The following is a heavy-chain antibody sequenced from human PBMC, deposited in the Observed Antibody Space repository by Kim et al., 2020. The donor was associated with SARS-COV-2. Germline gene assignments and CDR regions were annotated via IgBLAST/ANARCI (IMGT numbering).Heavy chain of an antibody. CDR1: GGSISSSSYY. CDR3: ARHWTGWYRGVDY. Sequence: SETLSLTCTVSGGSISSSSYYWGWIRQPPGKGLEWIGSIYYSGSTYYNPSLKSRVTISVDTSKNQFSLKLSSVTAADTAVYYCARHWTGWYRGVDYWGQGTLVTVSS. J-gene: IGHJ4*02. D-gene: IGHD6-19*01. V-gene: IGHV4-39*01. CDR2: IYYSGST.